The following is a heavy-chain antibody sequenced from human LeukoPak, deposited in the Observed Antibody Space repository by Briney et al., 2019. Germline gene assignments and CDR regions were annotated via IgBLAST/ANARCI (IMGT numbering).Heavy chain of an antibody. CDR3: AAGKGGDGSGWTSYYYYYGMDV. V-gene: IGHV1-58*02. D-gene: IGHD6-19*01. CDR1: GFTFTSSA. CDR2: IVVGSGNT. J-gene: IGHJ6*02. Sequence: SVKVSCKASGFTFTSSAMQWVRQARGQRPEWIGWIVVGSGNTNYAQKFQERVTITRDMSTSTAYMELSSLRSEDTAVYYCAAGKGGDGSGWTSYYYYYGMDVWGQGTTVTVSS.